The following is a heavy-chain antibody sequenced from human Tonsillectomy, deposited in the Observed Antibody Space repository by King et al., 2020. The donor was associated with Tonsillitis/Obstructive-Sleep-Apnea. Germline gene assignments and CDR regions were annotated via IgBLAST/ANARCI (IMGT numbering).Heavy chain of an antibody. CDR2: ICTRGDTI. CDR1: EFTFSSYE. V-gene: IGHV3-48*03. D-gene: IGHD1-1*01. J-gene: IGHJ4*02. CDR3: AGDQPLAGTFAH. Sequence: VQLVESGGGLVQPGGSLRLSCAASEFTFSSYEWNWVRQAPGKGLEWVSYICTRGDTIYYADSVKGRFTISRDDSKNSLYLQMDSLQAEDTAFYYCAGDQPLAGTFAHWGRGTLVTVSS.